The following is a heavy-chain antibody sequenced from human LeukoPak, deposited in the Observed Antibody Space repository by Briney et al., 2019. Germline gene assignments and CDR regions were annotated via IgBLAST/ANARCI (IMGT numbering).Heavy chain of an antibody. CDR1: GYTFTSYD. D-gene: IGHD6-13*01. Sequence: EASVKVSCKASGYTFTSYDINWVRQATGQGLEWMGWMNPNSGNTGYAQKFQGRVTMTRNTSISTAYMELSSLRSEDTAVYYCARTLHGIAAARIKHYYFEYWGQGTLVTVSS. CDR3: ARTLHGIAAARIKHYYFEY. CDR2: MNPNSGNT. V-gene: IGHV1-8*01. J-gene: IGHJ4*02.